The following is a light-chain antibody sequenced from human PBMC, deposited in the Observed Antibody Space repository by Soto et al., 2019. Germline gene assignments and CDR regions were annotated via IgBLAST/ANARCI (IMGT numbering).Light chain of an antibody. CDR1: QSVSSY. J-gene: IGKJ4*01. V-gene: IGKV3-11*01. CDR3: QQRSNWLLT. CDR2: DAS. Sequence: EILMTQSPDTLSVSPGETVTLSCRASQSVSSYLAWYQQKPGQAPRLLIYDASNRATGIPARFSGSGSGTDFTLTISRLQSEDFAVYYCQQRSNWLLTFGGGTKVDIK.